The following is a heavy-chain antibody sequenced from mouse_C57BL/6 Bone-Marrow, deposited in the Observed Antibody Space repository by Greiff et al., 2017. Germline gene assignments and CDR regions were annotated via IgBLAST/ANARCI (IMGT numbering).Heavy chain of an antibody. V-gene: IGHV1-85*01. CDR1: GYTFTSYD. Sequence: QVQLKESGPELVKPGASVKLSCKASGYTFTSYDINWVKQRPGQGLEWIGWIYPRDGSTKYNEKFKGKATLTVDTSSSTAYVELNSLTSEDSAVYFCARLEFDGSSGDWYFDVWGTGTTVTVSS. CDR2: IYPRDGST. D-gene: IGHD1-1*01. J-gene: IGHJ1*03. CDR3: ARLEFDGSSGDWYFDV.